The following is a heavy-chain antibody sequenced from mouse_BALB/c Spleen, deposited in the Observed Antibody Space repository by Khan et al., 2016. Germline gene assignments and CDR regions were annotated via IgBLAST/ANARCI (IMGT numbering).Heavy chain of an antibody. J-gene: IGHJ4*01. V-gene: IGHV1-77*01. CDR3: ARSYYGYFAMDY. D-gene: IGHD1-2*01. CDR1: GYTFTDYY. Sequence: QVQLQQSGTELPRPGASVKLSCKASGYTFTDYYLHWVKQRTGQGLEWIGEIFPGSGITYYNEKFKGKASLTADTSSSTAYMQLSSLTSEYAAVYFCARSYYGYFAMDYWGHGASVIVSS. CDR2: IFPGSGIT.